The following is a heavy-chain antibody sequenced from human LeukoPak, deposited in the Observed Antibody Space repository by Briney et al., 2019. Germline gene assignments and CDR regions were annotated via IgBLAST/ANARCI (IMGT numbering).Heavy chain of an antibody. CDR2: MNPNSGNT. Sequence: ASVKVSCKASGYTFTSYGISWVRQATGQGLEWLGFMNPNSGNTGYAQKFQGRVIMTSDTSITTAYMELSSLTSEDTAVYYCTRVPRESYAHWGQGTLVTVSS. J-gene: IGHJ4*02. V-gene: IGHV1-8*02. CDR1: GYTFTSYG. CDR3: TRVPRESYAH. D-gene: IGHD3-16*01.